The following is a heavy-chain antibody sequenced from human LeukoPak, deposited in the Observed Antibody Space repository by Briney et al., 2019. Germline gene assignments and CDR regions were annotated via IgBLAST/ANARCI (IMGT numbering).Heavy chain of an antibody. Sequence: PSETLSLTCIVSGGSISSRSYYWGWIRQPPGEGLEWIGGIFNSGSTYYNASLKSRVTISVDTSKNQFSLSLSSVTAADTAVYYCVRHYRLNTGFDYWGQGTLVTVSS. J-gene: IGHJ4*02. CDR3: VRHYRLNTGFDY. CDR1: GGSISSRSYY. V-gene: IGHV4-39*01. D-gene: IGHD1-1*01. CDR2: IFNSGST.